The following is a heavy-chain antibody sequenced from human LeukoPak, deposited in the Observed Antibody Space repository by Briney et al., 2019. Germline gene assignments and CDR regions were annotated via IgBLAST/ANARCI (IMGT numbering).Heavy chain of an antibody. V-gene: IGHV1-2*02. J-gene: IGHJ4*02. CDR3: ARVKITAAAKDY. CDR1: GYTFTGYY. D-gene: IGHD6-13*01. Sequence: ASVKVSCKASGYTFTGYYMHWVRQAPGQGLEWMGWINPNSGGTNYAQKFQDRVTMTRDTSISTAYMELSRLRSDDTAVYYCARVKITAAAKDYWGQGTLVTVSS. CDR2: INPNSGGT.